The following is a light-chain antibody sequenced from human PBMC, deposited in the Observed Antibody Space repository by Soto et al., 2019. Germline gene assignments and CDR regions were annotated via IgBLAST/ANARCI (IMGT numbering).Light chain of an antibody. CDR3: SSYTSDNRDYV. CDR1: SSDVGAYTS. V-gene: IGLV2-14*01. Sequence: QSVLTQPASVSGSPGQSITISCTGSSSDVGAYTSVSWYQQHPGKAPKLMIYEVSNRPSGVSRRFSGSKSGNTASLIISGLQAEDEAHYYCSSYTSDNRDYVFGTGTKVTVL. CDR2: EVS. J-gene: IGLJ1*01.